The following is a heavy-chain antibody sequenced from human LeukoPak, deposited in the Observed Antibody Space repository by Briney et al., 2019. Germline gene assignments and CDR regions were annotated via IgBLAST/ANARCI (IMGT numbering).Heavy chain of an antibody. Sequence: GGSLRLSCAASGFTFSDYAMSWVRQAPGKGLEWVSTISGSGGSTYYADSVKGRFTISRDNSKNTLYLQLNSLRAEDTAVYYCAKSTSPLYYYYGMDVWGQGTTVTVSS. CDR2: ISGSGGST. CDR3: AKSTSPLYYYYGMDV. CDR1: GFTFSDYA. V-gene: IGHV3-23*01. D-gene: IGHD2-2*01. J-gene: IGHJ6*02.